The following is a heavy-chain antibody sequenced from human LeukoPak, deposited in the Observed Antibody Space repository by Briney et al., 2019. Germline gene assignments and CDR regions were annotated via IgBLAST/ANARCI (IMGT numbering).Heavy chain of an antibody. J-gene: IGHJ4*02. V-gene: IGHV3-30*02. CDR1: GFTFSSYG. Sequence: GGSLRLSCAASGFTFSSYGMHWVRQAPGKGMEWVAFIRYDGSNKYYADSVKGRFTISRDNSKNTLYLQMNSLRAEDTAVYYCASNPAGPTVASGDYWGQGTLVTVSS. CDR3: ASNPAGPTVASGDY. D-gene: IGHD4-23*01. CDR2: IRYDGSNK.